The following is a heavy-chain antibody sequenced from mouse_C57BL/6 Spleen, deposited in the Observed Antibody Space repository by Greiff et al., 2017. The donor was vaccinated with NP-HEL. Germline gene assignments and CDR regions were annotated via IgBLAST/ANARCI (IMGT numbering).Heavy chain of an antibody. D-gene: IGHD1-1*01. J-gene: IGHJ2*01. CDR1: GYAFSSSW. V-gene: IGHV1-82*01. CDR3: ARNYYYGPYYFDY. Sequence: VQLQQSGPELVKPGASVKISCKASGYAFSSSWMNWVKQRPGKGLEWIGRIYPGDGYTNYNGKFKGKATLTADKSSSTAYMQLSSLTSEDSAVYFCARNYYYGPYYFDYWGQGTTLTVSS. CDR2: IYPGDGYT.